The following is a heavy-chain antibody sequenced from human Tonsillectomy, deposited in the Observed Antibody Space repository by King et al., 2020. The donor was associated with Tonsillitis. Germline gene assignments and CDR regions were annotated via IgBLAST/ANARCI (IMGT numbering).Heavy chain of an antibody. D-gene: IGHD3-3*01. J-gene: IGHJ4*02. CDR2: ISWNGGSI. CDR1: GFIFDDYA. CDR3: TKDTDDFWSGPFDY. Sequence: DVQLVESGGGLVQPGRSLRLSCAASGFIFDDYAMHWVRQAPGKGLEWVSGISWNGGSIGYAASVKGRFTISRDHAKNSLSLQMNSLRAEDTALYFCTKDTDDFWSGPFDYWGQGTLVTVSS. V-gene: IGHV3-9*01.